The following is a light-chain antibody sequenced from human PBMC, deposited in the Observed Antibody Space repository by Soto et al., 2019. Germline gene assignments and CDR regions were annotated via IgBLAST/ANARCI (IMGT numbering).Light chain of an antibody. Sequence: EIVMTQSPATLSVSPGERATLSCRASQSISSNLAWYQQKPGQAPRLLIYSASTRATGTPARFSGSGSGTEFTLTISSLQSEDFAVYYCQHYSYSPPAVFGPGTKVD. CDR3: QHYSYSPPAV. CDR1: QSISSN. CDR2: SAS. V-gene: IGKV3D-15*01. J-gene: IGKJ3*01.